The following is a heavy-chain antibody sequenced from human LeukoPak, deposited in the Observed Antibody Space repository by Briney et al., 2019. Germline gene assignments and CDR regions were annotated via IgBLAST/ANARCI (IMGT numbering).Heavy chain of an antibody. Sequence: PGGSLRLSCAASGFTFSNYYMNWVRQAPGKGLEWVSAISGSGGSTYYADSVKGRFTISRDNSKNTLYLQMNSLRAEDTAVYYCAKAVITMVREPGAFDIWGQGTMVTVSS. CDR1: GFTFSNYY. CDR2: ISGSGGST. D-gene: IGHD3-10*01. V-gene: IGHV3-23*01. CDR3: AKAVITMVREPGAFDI. J-gene: IGHJ3*02.